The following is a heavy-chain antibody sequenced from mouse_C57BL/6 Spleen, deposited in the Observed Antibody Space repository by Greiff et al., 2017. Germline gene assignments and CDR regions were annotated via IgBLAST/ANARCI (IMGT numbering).Heavy chain of an antibody. Sequence: VQLQQSGAELVRPGTSVKVSCKASGYAFTNYLIEWVKQRPGQGLEWIGVINPGSGGTNYNEKFKGKATLTADKSSSTAYMQLSSLTSEDAAVYFCARWKDYDGVVGYWGQGTTLTVSS. J-gene: IGHJ2*01. CDR1: GYAFTNYL. CDR2: INPGSGGT. D-gene: IGHD2-4*01. CDR3: ARWKDYDGVVGY. V-gene: IGHV1-54*01.